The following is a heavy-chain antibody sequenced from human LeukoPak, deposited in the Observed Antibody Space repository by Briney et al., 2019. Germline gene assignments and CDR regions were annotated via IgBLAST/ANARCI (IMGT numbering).Heavy chain of an antibody. V-gene: IGHV1-18*01. CDR2: VSVYNGNK. CDR3: ATDLQYSSGWDDAFDI. J-gene: IGHJ3*02. Sequence: ASAKVSCKASGYNFTSYGISWVRQAPGQGLEWMGWVSVYNGNKNYAQKPQGRVTMTTDTSTSTAYMELRSLRSDNTAVYYCATDLQYSSGWDDAFDIWGQGTMVTVSS. CDR1: GYNFTSYG. D-gene: IGHD6-19*01.